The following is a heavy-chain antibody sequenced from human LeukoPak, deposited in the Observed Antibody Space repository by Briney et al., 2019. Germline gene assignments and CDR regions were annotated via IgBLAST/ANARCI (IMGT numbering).Heavy chain of an antibody. CDR1: GVSISNFY. D-gene: IGHD3-10*01. CDR2: IHSSGST. J-gene: IGHJ4*02. CDR3: ARDGSYYSY. Sequence: PSETLSLTCTVSGVSISNFYWTWIRQFPARGLEWIGYIHSSGSTNYNPSLTSRVTMSIDTSKNQFSLRLTSVTAADTAVYYCARDGSYYSYWGQGTLVTVSS. V-gene: IGHV4-59*01.